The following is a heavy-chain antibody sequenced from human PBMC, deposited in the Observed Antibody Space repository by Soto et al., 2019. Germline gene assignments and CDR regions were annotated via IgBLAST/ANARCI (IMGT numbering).Heavy chain of an antibody. Sequence: PGGSLRLSCAASGFTFSSYAMSWVRQAPGKGLEWVSAISGSGGSTYYADSVKGRFTISRGNPKNTLYLQMNSLRAEDTAVYYCAKERNDILTDSQVLWGKGTTVTVSS. J-gene: IGHJ6*04. CDR2: ISGSGGST. CDR1: GFTFSSYA. V-gene: IGHV3-23*01. D-gene: IGHD3-9*01. CDR3: AKERNDILTDSQVL.